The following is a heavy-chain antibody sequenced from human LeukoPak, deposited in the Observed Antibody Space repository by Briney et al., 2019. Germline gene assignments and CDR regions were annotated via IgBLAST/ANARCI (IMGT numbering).Heavy chain of an antibody. CDR1: GGSISSGNYY. V-gene: IGHV4-61*01. D-gene: IGHD1-14*01. J-gene: IGHJ4*02. CDR3: ARDPEFEGYFDY. Sequence: SETLSLTCTVSGGSISSGNYYWSWIRQPPGKGLEWIGYIYYSGSTNYNPSLRSRVTISVDTSKNQFSLKLSSVTAADTAVYYCARDPEFEGYFDYWGQGTLVTVSS. CDR2: IYYSGST.